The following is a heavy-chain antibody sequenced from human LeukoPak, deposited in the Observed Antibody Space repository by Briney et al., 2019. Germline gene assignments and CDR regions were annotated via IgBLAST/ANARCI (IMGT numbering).Heavy chain of an antibody. V-gene: IGHV3-11*01. D-gene: IGHD1-26*01. J-gene: IGHJ4*02. Sequence: GGSLRLSCAASGFAFSAHYMTWIRQTPGKGLEWVSYISKSGSTIYYTDSVKGRFTISRDNAMNSLYLQMNNLRAEDTAIYYCARGTTGGRRPFDFWGQGTLVTVSS. CDR3: ARGTTGGRRPFDF. CDR2: ISKSGSTI. CDR1: GFAFSAHY.